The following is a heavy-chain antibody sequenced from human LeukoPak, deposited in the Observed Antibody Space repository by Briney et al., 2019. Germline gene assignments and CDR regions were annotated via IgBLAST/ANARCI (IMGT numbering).Heavy chain of an antibody. J-gene: IGHJ4*02. D-gene: IGHD4-23*01. CDR2: IGSDGGGI. V-gene: IGHV3-23*01. CDR3: ARYSPPTTVVTRFFDY. CDR1: GFPFSSYS. Sequence: RGSLRLSCAASGFPFSSYSMTWVRQAPGKGLEWVSVIGSDGGGIHYADSVEGRFAISRDNSINTLYLQMNSLRGEDTAVYYCARYSPPTTVVTRFFDYWGQGTLVTVSS.